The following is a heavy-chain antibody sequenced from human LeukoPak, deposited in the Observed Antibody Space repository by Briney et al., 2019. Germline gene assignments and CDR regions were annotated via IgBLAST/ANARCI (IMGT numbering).Heavy chain of an antibody. D-gene: IGHD7-27*01. V-gene: IGHV3-7*04. CDR3: GRFTRSGDSVY. CDR2: IKQDGSEK. Sequence: PGGSLRLSCAASGFTFSSYWMSWDRQAPGKGLEWVANIKQDGSEKQYVDSVKGRFAISRDNAENSLYLQMNSLKAEDTAVYYCGRFTRSGDSVYWGQGTLVTVSS. J-gene: IGHJ4*02. CDR1: GFTFSSYW.